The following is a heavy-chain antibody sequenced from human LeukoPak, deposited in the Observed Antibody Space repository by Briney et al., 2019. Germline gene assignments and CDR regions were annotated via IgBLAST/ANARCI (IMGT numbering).Heavy chain of an antibody. CDR1: GGSISSYY. J-gene: IGHJ4*02. V-gene: IGHV4-4*07. CDR2: IYTSGST. D-gene: IGHD2-15*01. Sequence: SETLSLTCTVSGGSISSYYWSWIRQPAGKGLEWIGRIYTSGSTNYNPSLKSRVTMSVDRSKNQFSLKVTSVTAADTAVYYCTRGRGLAATPGFWGQGTLVTVSS. CDR3: TRGRGLAATPGF.